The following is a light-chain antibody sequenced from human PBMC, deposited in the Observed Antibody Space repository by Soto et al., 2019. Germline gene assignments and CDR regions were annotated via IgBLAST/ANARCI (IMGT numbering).Light chain of an antibody. CDR2: SNN. V-gene: IGLV1-44*01. Sequence: QSVLTQPPSASGTPGQRVTISCSGSSSNIGSNTVNWYQQLPGTAPKLIIYSNNQRPPGIPARFCGSKYGKSASLFIVGLQPEDEAEDFCLSFITTSAQVFGTGTKVTVL. J-gene: IGLJ1*01. CDR3: LSFITTSAQV. CDR1: SSNIGSNT.